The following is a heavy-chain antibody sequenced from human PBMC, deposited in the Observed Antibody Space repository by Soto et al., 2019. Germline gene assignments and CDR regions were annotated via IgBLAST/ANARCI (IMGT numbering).Heavy chain of an antibody. Sequence: GASVKGSCQASGYTFTSYYMHWVRQVPGQRLEWMGIINPSGGSTSYAQKFQGRVTMTRDTSTSTVHMELSSLRSEDTAVYYCAREPDNYYDSSGYYGLKNFDYWGQGTLVTVSS. D-gene: IGHD3-22*01. CDR2: INPSGGST. V-gene: IGHV1-46*01. CDR3: AREPDNYYDSSGYYGLKNFDY. CDR1: GYTFTSYY. J-gene: IGHJ4*02.